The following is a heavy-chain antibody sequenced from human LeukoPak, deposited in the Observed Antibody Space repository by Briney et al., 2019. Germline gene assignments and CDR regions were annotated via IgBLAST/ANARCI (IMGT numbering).Heavy chain of an antibody. J-gene: IGHJ4*02. Sequence: PGGSLRLSCAASGFTFSDSYMSWIRQAPGKGLEYLSYISGSGHDIMYADSVRGRFTISRDNARNSLYLQMNSLRAEDTAVYYCARDPLTPRGYSYGGTYWGQGTLVTVSS. D-gene: IGHD5-18*01. V-gene: IGHV3-11*04. CDR2: ISGSGHDI. CDR1: GFTFSDSY. CDR3: ARDPLTPRGYSYGGTY.